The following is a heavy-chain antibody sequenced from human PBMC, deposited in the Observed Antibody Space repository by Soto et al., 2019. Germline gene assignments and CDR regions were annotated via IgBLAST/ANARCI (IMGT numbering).Heavy chain of an antibody. J-gene: IGHJ6*02. CDR1: GFTFSSYA. CDR3: AREVGQLAYYYYYGMDV. Sequence: GGSLRLSCAASGFTFSSYAMHWVRQAPGKGLEWVAVISYDGSNKYYADSVKGRFTISRDNSKNTLYLQMNSLRAEDTAVYYCAREVGQLAYYYYYGMDVWGQGTTVTVSS. V-gene: IGHV3-30-3*01. D-gene: IGHD6-6*01. CDR2: ISYDGSNK.